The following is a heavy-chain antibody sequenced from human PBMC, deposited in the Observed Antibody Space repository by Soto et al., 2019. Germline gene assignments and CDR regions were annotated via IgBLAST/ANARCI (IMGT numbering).Heavy chain of an antibody. Sequence: GGSLRLSCAASTFTFSNHWMSWARQAPGKGLEWVANINQGGSAKYYLDSVKGRFTISRDNAKNSLDLQMNSLRAEDTAVYYCARIYCSTTSCYIDYWGQGTLVTVSS. CDR3: ARIYCSTTSCYIDY. J-gene: IGHJ4*02. CDR1: TFTFSNHW. V-gene: IGHV3-7*01. D-gene: IGHD2-2*02. CDR2: INQGGSAK.